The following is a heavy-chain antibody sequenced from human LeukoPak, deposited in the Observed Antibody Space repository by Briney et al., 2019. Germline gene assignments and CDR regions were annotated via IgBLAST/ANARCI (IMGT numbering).Heavy chain of an antibody. CDR1: GFTFSGYS. CDR3: ARDPGDHDY. Sequence: GGSLRLSCAASGFTFSGYSMNWVRQAPGKGLEWVSSITTGNDKFYADSVKGRFTISRDDAKNSLYLQMNSLRVEDTALYYCARDPGDHDYWVQGILVTVSS. V-gene: IGHV3-21*01. J-gene: IGHJ4*02. CDR2: ITTGNDK. D-gene: IGHD3-10*01.